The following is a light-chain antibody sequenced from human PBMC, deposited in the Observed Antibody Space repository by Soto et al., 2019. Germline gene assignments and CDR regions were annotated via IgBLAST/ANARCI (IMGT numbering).Light chain of an antibody. CDR3: AAWDDSLNGYV. V-gene: IGLV1-44*01. Sequence: QSVLTQSPSASGTPGQRVTISCSEGSSNIGGNTVNWYQQLPGTAPKLLIYSNDRRPSRVPDRFSGSKSGTSASLAISGLQSEDEADYYCAAWDDSLNGYVFGTGTKVTVL. J-gene: IGLJ1*01. CDR2: SND. CDR1: SSNIGGNT.